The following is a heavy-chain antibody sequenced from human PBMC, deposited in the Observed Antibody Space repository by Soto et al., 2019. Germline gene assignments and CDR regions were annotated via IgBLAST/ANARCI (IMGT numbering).Heavy chain of an antibody. D-gene: IGHD3-10*01. CDR3: ARDGRITVVRAPLPFDS. Sequence: ASVKVSCKASGYTFTNYAISWVRQAPGQGLEWMGWISAYNGNTKSAEKFQGRVSMTTDTSTSTAYMELRSLSSDDTALYYCARDGRITVVRAPLPFDSWGEGAMITXSS. V-gene: IGHV1-18*01. CDR1: GYTFTNYA. J-gene: IGHJ4*02. CDR2: ISAYNGNT.